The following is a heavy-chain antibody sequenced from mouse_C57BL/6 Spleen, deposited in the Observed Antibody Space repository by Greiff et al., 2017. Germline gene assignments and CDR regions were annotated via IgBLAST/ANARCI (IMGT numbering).Heavy chain of an antibody. D-gene: IGHD1-1*01. J-gene: IGHJ1*03. Sequence: VQLQQSGPELVKPGASVKIPCKASGYTFTDYNMDWVKQSHGKSLEWIGDINPNNGGTIYNQKFKGKATLTVDKSSSTAYMELRSLTSEDTAVYYCARTPFYYGSSHGGYFDVWGTGTTVTVSS. V-gene: IGHV1-18*01. CDR3: ARTPFYYGSSHGGYFDV. CDR1: GYTFTDYN. CDR2: INPNNGGT.